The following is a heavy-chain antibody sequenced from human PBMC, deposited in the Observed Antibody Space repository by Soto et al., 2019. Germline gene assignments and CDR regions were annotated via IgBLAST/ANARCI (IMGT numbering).Heavy chain of an antibody. Sequence: SETLSLTCTVSGGSISSYYWSWIRQPPGKGLEWIGYIYYSGSTNYNPSLKSRVTISVDTSKNQFSLKLSSVTAADTAVYYCARGTVEYDSSGYYYYGMDVCGPGTTVTVYS. D-gene: IGHD3-22*01. CDR1: GGSISSYY. CDR2: IYYSGST. CDR3: ARGTVEYDSSGYYYYGMDV. J-gene: IGHJ6*02. V-gene: IGHV4-59*01.